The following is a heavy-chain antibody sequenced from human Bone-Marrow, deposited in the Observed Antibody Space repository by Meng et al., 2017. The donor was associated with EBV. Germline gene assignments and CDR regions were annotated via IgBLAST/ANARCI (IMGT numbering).Heavy chain of an antibody. V-gene: IGHV4-39*01. J-gene: IGHJ5*02. Sequence: HLTRRESGPGQVKPSETLSLTCTVSGDSISSFYYWGGIRQPPGGGLEWIGSVHYTGSTYYSPSLKSRVTVSVDTSKNQFSLRLTSVTAADTAVYYCARPFPSWQSPRLDPFGAWGQGTLVTVSS. CDR3: ARPFPSWQSPRLDPFGA. D-gene: IGHD6-19*01. CDR2: VHYTGST. CDR1: GDSISSFYY.